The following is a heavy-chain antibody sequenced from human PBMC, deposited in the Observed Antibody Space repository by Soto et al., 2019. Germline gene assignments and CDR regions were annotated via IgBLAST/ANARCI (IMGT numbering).Heavy chain of an antibody. CDR1: GYTFNNYD. CDR2: MNPNSGNT. Sequence: ASVKVSCKSSGYTFNNYDITGGRKDTGQGLEWMGWMNPNSGNTGYAQKFQGRVTMTRNTSISTACMELSSLRSEDTAVYYCARGPTYYYDSSGHLYNCFDPWGQGTLVNVSS. D-gene: IGHD3-22*01. J-gene: IGHJ5*02. V-gene: IGHV1-8*01. CDR3: ARGPTYYYDSSGHLYNCFDP.